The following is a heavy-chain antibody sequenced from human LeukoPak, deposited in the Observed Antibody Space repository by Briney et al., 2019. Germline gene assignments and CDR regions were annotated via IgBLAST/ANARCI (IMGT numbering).Heavy chain of an antibody. CDR3: AKDDDWGRYKH. Sequence: GGSLRLSCAASGFTFSSYSMNWVRQAPGKWLEWVSSISSTSTYIDYVGSVKGRFTISRDNFKNTLSLQVNSLRAEDTAMYYCAKDDDWGRYKHWGQGTLVTVSS. CDR2: ISSTSTYI. J-gene: IGHJ1*01. D-gene: IGHD3-16*01. CDR1: GFTFSSYS. V-gene: IGHV3-21*04.